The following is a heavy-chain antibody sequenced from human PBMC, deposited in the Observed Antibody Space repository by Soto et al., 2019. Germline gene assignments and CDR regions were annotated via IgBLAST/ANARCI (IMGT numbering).Heavy chain of an antibody. V-gene: IGHV1-18*01. CDR1: GYTFTSYG. Sequence: QVQLVQSGAEVKKPGASVKVSCKASGYTFTSYGISWVRQAPGQGLEWMGWISAYNGNTNNAHKPQVRVTITTDTTTSTADMDRRSSRSDDTAVYYCAGGNHFDDWGQVTLVTVSS. D-gene: IGHD1-1*01. J-gene: IGHJ4*02. CDR2: ISAYNGNT. CDR3: AGGNHFDD.